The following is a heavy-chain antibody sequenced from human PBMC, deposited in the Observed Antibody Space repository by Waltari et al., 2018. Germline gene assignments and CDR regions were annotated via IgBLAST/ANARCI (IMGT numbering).Heavy chain of an antibody. CDR2: ISSSSSYI. CDR3: ARLDTASDAFDI. CDR1: GFTFSGYG. J-gene: IGHJ3*02. Sequence: EVQLVESGGGLVKRGGSLRLSCAASGFTFSGYGMNWVRQAPGKGLEWVSSISSSSSYIYYADSVKGRFTISRDNAKNSLYLQMNSLRAEDTAVYYCARLDTASDAFDIWGQGTMVTVSS. V-gene: IGHV3-21*01. D-gene: IGHD5-18*01.